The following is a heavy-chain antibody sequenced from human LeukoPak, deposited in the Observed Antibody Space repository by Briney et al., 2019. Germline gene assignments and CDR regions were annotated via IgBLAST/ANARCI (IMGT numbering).Heavy chain of an antibody. CDR2: IYYSGST. CDR3: ARVRSGYYYYMDV. V-gene: IGHV4-59*01. J-gene: IGHJ6*03. Sequence: SGTLSLTCTVSGGSISSYYWSWIRQPPGKGLEWIGYIYYSGSTNYNPSLKSRVTISVDTSKNQFSLKLSSVTAADTAVYYCARVRSGYYYYMDVWGKGTTVTVSS. CDR1: GGSISSYY. D-gene: IGHD3-10*01.